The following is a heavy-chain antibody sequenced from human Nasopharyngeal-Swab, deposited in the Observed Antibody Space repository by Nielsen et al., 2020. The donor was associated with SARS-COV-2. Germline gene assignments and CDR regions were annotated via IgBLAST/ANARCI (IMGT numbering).Heavy chain of an antibody. V-gene: IGHV3-11*01. D-gene: IGHD1-26*01. J-gene: IGHJ4*02. CDR3: ARGIVGAIDY. Sequence: GGSLRLSCAASGFSFSDYYMSWIRQAPGKGLECVSYITSGGSIIYTADSVKGRFTISRDNSKNTLYLQMNSLRAEDTAVYYCARGIVGAIDYWGQGTLVTVSS. CDR2: ITSGGSII. CDR1: GFSFSDYY.